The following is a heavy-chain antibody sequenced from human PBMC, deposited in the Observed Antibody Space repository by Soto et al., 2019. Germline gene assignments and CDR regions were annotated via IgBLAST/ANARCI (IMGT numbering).Heavy chain of an antibody. CDR3: ARDGDGDYPYYYYGMDV. CDR2: IKQDGSEK. J-gene: IGHJ6*02. V-gene: IGHV3-7*01. Sequence: EVQLVESGGGLVQPGGSLRLSCAASGFTFSSYWMSWVRQAPGKGLEWVANIKQDGSEKYYVDSVKGRFTISRDNAKNSLYLQMNSLRDEDTAVYYCARDGDGDYPYYYYGMDVWGQGTTVTVSS. CDR1: GFTFSSYW. D-gene: IGHD4-17*01.